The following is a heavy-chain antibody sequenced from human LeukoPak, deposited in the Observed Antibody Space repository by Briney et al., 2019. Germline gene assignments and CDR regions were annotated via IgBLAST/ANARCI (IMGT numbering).Heavy chain of an antibody. Sequence: SETLSLTCTVSGGSISGNYWSWIRQPPGQGLEWIAYIHSSGYTNYNPSLKSRVTISVDTSNNQFSLKVTSVTAADTAMYYCTKRQGPTSGSYDYFDPWDQGALVTVSS. CDR2: IHSSGYT. CDR1: GGSISGNY. J-gene: IGHJ5*02. CDR3: TKRQGPTSGSYDYFDP. D-gene: IGHD1-26*01. V-gene: IGHV4-4*09.